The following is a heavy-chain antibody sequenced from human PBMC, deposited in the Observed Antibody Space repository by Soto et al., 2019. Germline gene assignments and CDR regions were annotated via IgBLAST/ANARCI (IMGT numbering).Heavy chain of an antibody. Sequence: PGGSLRLSCAASGFTFSSYGMHWVRQAPGKGLEWVAVIWYDGSNKYYADSVKGRFTIPRDNSKNTLYLQMNSLRAEDTAVYYCASVGVGNYDSSGYYGAFDIWGQGTMVTVSS. CDR2: IWYDGSNK. D-gene: IGHD3-22*01. CDR3: ASVGVGNYDSSGYYGAFDI. V-gene: IGHV3-33*01. J-gene: IGHJ3*02. CDR1: GFTFSSYG.